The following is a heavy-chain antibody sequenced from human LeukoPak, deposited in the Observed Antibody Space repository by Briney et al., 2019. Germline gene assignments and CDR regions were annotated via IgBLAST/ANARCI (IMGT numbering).Heavy chain of an antibody. CDR2: IIPIFGTA. CDR1: GGTFSSYA. D-gene: IGHD2-2*02. Sequence: SVKVSCKASGGTFSSYAISWVRQAPGQGLEWMGGIIPIFGTANYAQKFQGRVTITADESTSTAYMELSSLRSEDTAVYYCARCPSYCSSTSCYSLNYYYYYMDVWGKGTTVTVSS. V-gene: IGHV1-69*13. J-gene: IGHJ6*03. CDR3: ARCPSYCSSTSCYSLNYYYYYMDV.